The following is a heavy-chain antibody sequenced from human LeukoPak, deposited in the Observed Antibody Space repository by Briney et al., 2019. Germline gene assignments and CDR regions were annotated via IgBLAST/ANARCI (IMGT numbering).Heavy chain of an antibody. J-gene: IGHJ6*03. D-gene: IGHD3-22*01. CDR3: ARDRYYDSSGYSFYYYYYYMDV. CDR2: IYYSGGT. V-gene: IGHV4-59*12. Sequence: PSETLSLTCTVSGGSISSYYWSWIRQPPGKGLEWVGYIYYSGGTNYNPSLKSRVTISVDTSKNQFSLKLSSVTAADTAVYYCARDRYYDSSGYSFYYYYYYMDVWGKGTTVTISS. CDR1: GGSISSYY.